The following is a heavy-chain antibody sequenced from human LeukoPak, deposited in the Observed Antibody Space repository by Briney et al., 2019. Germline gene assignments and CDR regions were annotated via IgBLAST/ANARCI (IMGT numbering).Heavy chain of an antibody. D-gene: IGHD3-22*01. CDR1: GGTFSSYV. CDR3: ARGLFNYYDSSAYAFDY. J-gene: IGHJ4*02. Sequence: SVKVSCKASGGTFSSYVFSWVRQAPGQGLEWMGGIIPMNGTPNYAQKFRGRVTVFADESTSTAYMELSSLRSEDTAVYYCARGLFNYYDSSAYAFDYWGQGTLVTVSS. CDR2: IIPMNGTP. V-gene: IGHV1-69*13.